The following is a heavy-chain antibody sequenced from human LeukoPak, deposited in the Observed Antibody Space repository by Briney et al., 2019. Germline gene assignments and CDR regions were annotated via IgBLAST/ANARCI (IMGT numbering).Heavy chain of an antibody. CDR2: ISGSGDGT. V-gene: IGHV3-23*01. J-gene: IGHJ4*02. CDR3: AKAGSGWGEYFDN. CDR1: GFTFSNSA. Sequence: GGSLRLSCAGSGFTFSNSAMSWVRQAPGKGLEWVSAISGSGDGTYYADSVKGRFTISRDNSKNTLYLQMNSLRVEDTAVYFCAKAGSGWGEYFDNWGQGTLVTVSS. D-gene: IGHD6-19*01.